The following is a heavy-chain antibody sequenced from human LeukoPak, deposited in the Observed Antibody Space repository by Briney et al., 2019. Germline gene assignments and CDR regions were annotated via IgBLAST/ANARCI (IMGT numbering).Heavy chain of an antibody. CDR1: GDSVSSNSAA. V-gene: IGHV6-1*01. CDR3: ARDYAAPLSGLRRGPFDY. Sequence: SQTLSLTCAISGDSVSSNSAAWNWIRQSPSRGLEWLGRTYYRSKWYNDYAVSVKSRITINPDTSKNQFSLQLNSVTPEDTAVYYCARDYAAPLSGLRRGPFDYWGQGTLVTVSS. J-gene: IGHJ4*02. D-gene: IGHD3-10*01. CDR2: TYYRSKWYN.